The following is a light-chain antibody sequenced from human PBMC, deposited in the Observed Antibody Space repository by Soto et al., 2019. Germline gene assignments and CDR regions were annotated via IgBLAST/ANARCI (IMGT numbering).Light chain of an antibody. CDR2: GAS. CDR1: QTVASN. J-gene: IGKJ2*01. Sequence: EIVLTQSPASLSVSPGGGATLSCRASQTVASNVDWYQQKPGQGPRLLIHGASTRAAGVPARFSGSGSGTDFTLTISSLQSEDFAVYYCQQYHNWPPQYTFGQGTLLQIK. CDR3: QQYHNWPPQYT. V-gene: IGKV3-15*01.